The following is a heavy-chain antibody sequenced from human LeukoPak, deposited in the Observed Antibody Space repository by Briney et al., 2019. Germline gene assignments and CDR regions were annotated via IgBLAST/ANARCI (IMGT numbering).Heavy chain of an antibody. CDR1: GFTFSNAW. Sequence: GGSLRLSCAASGFTFSNAWMSWVRQAPGKGLEWAGRIKSKTDGGTTDYAAPVKGRFTISRDDSKNTLYLQMNSLRAEDTAVYYCTKDRPLDGYNSNWGQGTLVTVSS. J-gene: IGHJ4*02. CDR3: TKDRPLDGYNSN. D-gene: IGHD5-12*01. V-gene: IGHV3-15*01. CDR2: IKSKTDGGTT.